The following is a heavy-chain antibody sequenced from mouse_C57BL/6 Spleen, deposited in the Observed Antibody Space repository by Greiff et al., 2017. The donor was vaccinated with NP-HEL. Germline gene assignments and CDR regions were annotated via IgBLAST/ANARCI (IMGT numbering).Heavy chain of an antibody. D-gene: IGHD1-1*01. J-gene: IGHJ1*03. CDR3: ARDDYGSSSWYFDV. Sequence: DVKLVESGGGLVKPGGSLKLSCAASGFTFSSYTMSWVRQTPEKRLEWVATISGGGGNTYYPDSVKGRFTISRDNAKNTLYLQMSSLRSEDTALYYCARDDYGSSSWYFDVWGTGTTVTVSS. V-gene: IGHV5-9*01. CDR2: ISGGGGNT. CDR1: GFTFSSYT.